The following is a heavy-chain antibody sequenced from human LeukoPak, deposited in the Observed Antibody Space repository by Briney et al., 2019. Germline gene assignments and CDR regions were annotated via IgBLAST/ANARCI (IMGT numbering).Heavy chain of an antibody. CDR3: TRATGWYPDY. Sequence: GGSLRLSCAASGFIFSNYWMSWVRQAPGKGLEWVANIKHDGIEMNYADSAKGRFTISRDNAKNSLYLQMTSLRAEDTALYYCTRATGWYPDYWGQGTLITVSS. D-gene: IGHD6-19*01. CDR1: GFIFSNYW. V-gene: IGHV3-7*01. CDR2: IKHDGIEM. J-gene: IGHJ4*02.